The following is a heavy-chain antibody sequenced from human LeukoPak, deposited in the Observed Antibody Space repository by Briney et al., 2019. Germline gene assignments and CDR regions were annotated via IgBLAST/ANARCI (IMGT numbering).Heavy chain of an antibody. CDR3: ARGRGSHGY. CDR2: IYYSGST. D-gene: IGHD1-26*01. V-gene: IGHV4-59*01. J-gene: IGHJ4*02. Sequence: SETLSLTCTVSGGSISSYYWSWIRQPPVKGLEWIGYIYYSGSTNYNPSLKSRVTISVDTSKNRFSLKLSSVTAADTAVYYCARGRGSHGYWGQGTLVTVSS. CDR1: GGSISSYY.